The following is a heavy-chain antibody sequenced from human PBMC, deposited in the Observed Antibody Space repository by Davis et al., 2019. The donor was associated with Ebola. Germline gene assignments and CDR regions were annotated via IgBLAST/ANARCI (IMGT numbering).Heavy chain of an antibody. CDR3: ARRGTSSWYAGWFDP. J-gene: IGHJ5*02. Sequence: MPSETLSLTCTVSGGSISSSSYYWGWIRQPPGKGLEWIGEIYHSGSTNYNPSLKSRVTISVDKSKNQFSLKLSSVTAADTAMYYCARRGTSSWYAGWFDPWGQGTLVTVSS. CDR2: IYHSGST. D-gene: IGHD6-13*01. CDR1: GGSISSSSYY. V-gene: IGHV4-39*07.